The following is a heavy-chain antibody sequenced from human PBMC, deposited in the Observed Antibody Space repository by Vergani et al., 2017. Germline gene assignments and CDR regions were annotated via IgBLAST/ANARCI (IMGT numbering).Heavy chain of an antibody. CDR2: IDHSGST. CDR1: GCSMSGYY. Sequence: QVRLQESGPGLLKPSETLSLTCTVSGCSMSGYYWSWIRQPPGKELEWMGYIDHSGSTNYNPSLGTRVTISGDTSKNQFSLKLISVTAADTAVYYCGRVAVVYGLRSRLLDLWGQGILVTVSS. V-gene: IGHV4-59*01. D-gene: IGHD3-10*01. CDR3: GRVAVVYGLRSRLLDL. J-gene: IGHJ5*02.